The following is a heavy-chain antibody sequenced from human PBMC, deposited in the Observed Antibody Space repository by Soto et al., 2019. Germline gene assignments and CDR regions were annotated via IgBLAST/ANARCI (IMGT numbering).Heavy chain of an antibody. CDR3: ARPPLGYCDSPTCPNWFDP. CDR2: ISTYNGNT. D-gene: IGHD2-2*01. CDR1: GYTFSSYG. J-gene: IGHJ5*02. V-gene: IGHV1-18*04. Sequence: ASVKVSCKASGYTFSSYGISWVRQAPGQGLEWMGWISTYNGNTDYAQNFQGRVTLTTDTSTSTAYMELRSLRSEDTAVYYCARPPLGYCDSPTCPNWFDPWGQGTLVTVSS.